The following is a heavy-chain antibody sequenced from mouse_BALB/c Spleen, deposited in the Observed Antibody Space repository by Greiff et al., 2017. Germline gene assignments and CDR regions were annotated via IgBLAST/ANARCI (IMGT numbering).Heavy chain of an antibody. CDR2: ILPGSGST. V-gene: IGHV1-9*01. J-gene: IGHJ3*01. CDR1: GYTFSSYW. D-gene: IGHD2-12*01. CDR3: ARSTYYRGFAY. Sequence: VQLQQSGAELMKPGASVKISCKATGYTFSSYWIEWVKQRPGHGLEWIGEILPGSGSTNYNEKFKGKATFTADTSSNTAYMQLSSLTSEDSAVYYCARSTYYRGFAYWGQGTLVTVSA.